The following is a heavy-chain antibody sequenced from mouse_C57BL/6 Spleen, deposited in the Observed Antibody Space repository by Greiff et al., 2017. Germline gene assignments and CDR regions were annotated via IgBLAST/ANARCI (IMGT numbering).Heavy chain of an antibody. V-gene: IGHV1-64*01. D-gene: IGHD1-1*01. CDR3: ARPGGSSSYYYAMDY. CDR1: GYTFTSYW. CDR2: IHPNSGST. J-gene: IGHJ4*01. Sequence: QVQLQQSGAELVKPGASVKLSCKASGYTFTSYWMHWVKQRPGQGLEWIGMIHPNSGSTNYNEKFKSKATLTVDKSSSTAYMQLSSLTSEDSAVYYCARPGGSSSYYYAMDYWGQGTSVTVSS.